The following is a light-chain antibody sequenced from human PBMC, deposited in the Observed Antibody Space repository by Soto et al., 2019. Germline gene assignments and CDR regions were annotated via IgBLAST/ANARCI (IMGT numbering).Light chain of an antibody. CDR3: QQYNNWPFT. J-gene: IGKJ3*01. CDR2: GAS. Sequence: EIVMTQSPATLSVSPGERATLSCRASQSVSSNLAWYQQKPCQAPRLLIYGASTRATGIPARFSGSGSGTEFTLTISSLQSEDFADYYCQQYNNWPFTFGPGTKVDIK. V-gene: IGKV3-15*01. CDR1: QSVSSN.